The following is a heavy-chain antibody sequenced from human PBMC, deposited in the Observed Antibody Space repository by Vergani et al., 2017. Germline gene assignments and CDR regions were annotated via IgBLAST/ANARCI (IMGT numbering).Heavy chain of an antibody. J-gene: IGHJ4*02. D-gene: IGHD5-12*01. Sequence: QVQLVESGGGVVQPGRSLRLSCAASGFTFSSYGMHWVRQAPGKGLEWVAVISYDGSNKYYADSVKGRFTISRDNSKNTLYLQMNSLRAEDTAVYYCAKLDLPVVVATIGIDYWGQGTLVTVSS. CDR3: AKLDLPVVVATIGIDY. CDR1: GFTFSSYG. V-gene: IGHV3-30*18. CDR2: ISYDGSNK.